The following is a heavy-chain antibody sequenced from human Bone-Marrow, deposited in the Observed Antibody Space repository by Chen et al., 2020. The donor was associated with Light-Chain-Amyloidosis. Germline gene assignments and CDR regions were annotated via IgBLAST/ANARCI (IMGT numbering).Heavy chain of an antibody. CDR3: ARDGTSTTGIHDY. CDR2: IDPYTGGT. V-gene: IGHV1-2*02. CDR1: NYTFTDNY. J-gene: IGHJ4*02. Sequence: QVQLVQSGAEVKKPGASVKVSCKASNYTFTDNYIHWVRQAPGQGLEWMGCIDPYTGGTNYAQKFRGRVTMTSDTSINTAYMTLDSLRIDDTAMYYCARDGTSTTGIHDYWGQGTLVTVSS. D-gene: IGHD2-8*01.